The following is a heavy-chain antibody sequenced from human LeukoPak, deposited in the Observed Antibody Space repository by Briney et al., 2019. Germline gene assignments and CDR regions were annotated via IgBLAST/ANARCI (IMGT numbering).Heavy chain of an antibody. CDR1: GFTFSSYW. J-gene: IGHJ4*02. CDR2: ISGSGGST. Sequence: GGSLRLSCAASGFTFSSYWMHWVRQAPGKGLEWVSAISGSGGSTYYADSVKGRFTISRDNSKNTLYLQMNSLRAEDTAVYYCATLRGVVPAAIRSGYWGQGTLVTVSS. D-gene: IGHD2-2*01. CDR3: ATLRGVVPAAIRSGY. V-gene: IGHV3-23*01.